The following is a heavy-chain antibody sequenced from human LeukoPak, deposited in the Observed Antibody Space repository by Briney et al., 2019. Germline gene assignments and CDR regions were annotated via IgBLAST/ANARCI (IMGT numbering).Heavy chain of an antibody. CDR1: GFTFSTYG. CDR2: ISFDENNK. D-gene: IGHD1-26*01. CDR3: AKEWEPTGGSWFDP. Sequence: GGSLRLSCEASGFTFSTYGMHWVRQAPGKGLEWVAIISFDENNKYYADSVKGRFTISRDNSKNTLYLQMNSLRAEDTAVYYCAKEWEPTGGSWFDPWGQGTLVTVSS. J-gene: IGHJ5*02. V-gene: IGHV3-30*18.